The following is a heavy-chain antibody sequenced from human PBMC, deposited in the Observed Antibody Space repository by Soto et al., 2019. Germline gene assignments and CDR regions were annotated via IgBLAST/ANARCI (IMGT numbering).Heavy chain of an antibody. Sequence: QGQLVQSGAEVKKPGASVKVSCKAYGGTFSSYAISWVRQAPGQGLEWMGGIIPIFGTANYAQKFQGRVTITADESTSTAYMELSSLRYEDTPVYYCTRDQDSGYFINLLYFYNTDVWGQGTTVTVSS. CDR2: IIPIFGTA. V-gene: IGHV1-69*12. CDR1: GGTFSSYA. D-gene: IGHD5-12*01. J-gene: IGHJ6*02. CDR3: TRDQDSGYFINLLYFYNTDV.